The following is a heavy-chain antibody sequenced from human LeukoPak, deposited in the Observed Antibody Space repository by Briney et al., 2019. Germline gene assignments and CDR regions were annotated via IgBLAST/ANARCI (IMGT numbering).Heavy chain of an antibody. CDR3: ARIEGSTFDY. V-gene: IGHV5-51*01. J-gene: IGHJ4*02. CDR2: IYPGDSES. CDR1: GYTFTSYW. Sequence: GESLKISCKGSGYTFTSYWIGWVRQMPGKGLEWMGIIYPGDSESKYNPSLQGQVTISADKSISTAYLQWSSLKASDTAIYYCARIEGSTFDYWGQGTLVTVSS.